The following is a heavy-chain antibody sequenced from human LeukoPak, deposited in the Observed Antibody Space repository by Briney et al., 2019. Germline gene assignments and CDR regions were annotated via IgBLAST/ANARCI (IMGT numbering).Heavy chain of an antibody. D-gene: IGHD4-17*01. J-gene: IGHJ3*02. CDR1: GYTFTGYY. CDR3: ARGLDSTTVTTRSAFDI. CDR2: INPNSGGT. V-gene: IGHV1-2*02. Sequence: ASVKVSCKASGYTFTGYYMHWVRQAPGQGLEWMGWINPNSGGTNYAQKLQGRVTMTTDTSTSTAYMELRSLRSDDTAVYYCARGLDSTTVTTRSAFDIWGQGTMVTVSS.